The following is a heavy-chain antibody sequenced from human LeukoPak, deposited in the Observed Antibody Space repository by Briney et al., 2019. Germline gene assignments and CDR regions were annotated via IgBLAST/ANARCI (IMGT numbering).Heavy chain of an antibody. Sequence: SETLSLTWAVYGGSFSGYYWSWIRQPPGKGLEWIGEINHSGSTNYNPSLKSRVTISVDTSKHQFSRKLSCVTAADTAVYYCAKSNGYGLVDIWGQGTMVTASS. CDR3: AKSNGYGLVDI. D-gene: IGHD3-10*01. V-gene: IGHV4-34*01. CDR1: GGSFSGYY. CDR2: INHSGST. J-gene: IGHJ3*01.